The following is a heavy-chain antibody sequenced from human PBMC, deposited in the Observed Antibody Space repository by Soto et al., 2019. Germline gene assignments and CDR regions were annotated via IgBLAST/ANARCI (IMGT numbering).Heavy chain of an antibody. CDR2: ISGSGGST. Sequence: GGSLRLSCAASGFTFSSYAMSWVRQAPGKGLEWVSAISGSGGSTYYADSVKGRFTISKDNSKNTLYLQMNSLRAEDTAVYYCAKDRRRYCSGGSCYEISAFDIWGQGPMVTVSS. CDR1: GFTFSSYA. V-gene: IGHV3-23*01. D-gene: IGHD2-15*01. J-gene: IGHJ3*02. CDR3: AKDRRRYCSGGSCYEISAFDI.